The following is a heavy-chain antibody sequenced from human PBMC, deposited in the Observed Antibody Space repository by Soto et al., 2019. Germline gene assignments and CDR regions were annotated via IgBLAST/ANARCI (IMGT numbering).Heavy chain of an antibody. CDR1: GGSISSYY. Sequence: QVQLQESGPGLVKPSETLSLTCTVSGGSISSYYWSWIRQPPGKGLEWIGYIYYSGSTNYNPSFKSRLTISVDTSKNQFSLKLSSVTAADTAVYYCARRYGGTFDYWGQGTLVTVSS. CDR2: IYYSGST. D-gene: IGHD2-15*01. V-gene: IGHV4-59*08. J-gene: IGHJ4*02. CDR3: ARRYGGTFDY.